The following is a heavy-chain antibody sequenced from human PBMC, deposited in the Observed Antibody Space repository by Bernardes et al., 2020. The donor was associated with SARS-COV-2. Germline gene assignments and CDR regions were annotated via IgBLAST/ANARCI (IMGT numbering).Heavy chain of an antibody. J-gene: IGHJ5*02. V-gene: IGHV1-18*01. Sequence: ASVKVSCKASGYTFTSYGISWVRQAPGQGLEWMGWISAYNGNTNYAQKLQGRVTMTTDTSTSTAYMELRSLRSDDTAVYYCARYPRAGSGWYKTRGVNWFDPWGQGTLVTVSS. D-gene: IGHD6-19*01. CDR2: ISAYNGNT. CDR1: GYTFTSYG. CDR3: ARYPRAGSGWYKTRGVNWFDP.